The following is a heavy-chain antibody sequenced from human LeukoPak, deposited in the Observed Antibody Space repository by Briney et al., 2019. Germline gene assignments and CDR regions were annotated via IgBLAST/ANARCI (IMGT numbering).Heavy chain of an antibody. CDR2: ISSSSTYT. Sequence: PGGSLRLSWAASGFTFSDYYMSWIRQAPGKGLEWVSYISSSSTYTNYADSVKGRFTISRDNAKNSLYLQMNSLRAEDTAVYYCAIYRSYGDRDYWGQGTLVTVSS. V-gene: IGHV3-11*06. CDR1: GFTFSDYY. CDR3: AIYRSYGDRDY. D-gene: IGHD4-17*01. J-gene: IGHJ4*02.